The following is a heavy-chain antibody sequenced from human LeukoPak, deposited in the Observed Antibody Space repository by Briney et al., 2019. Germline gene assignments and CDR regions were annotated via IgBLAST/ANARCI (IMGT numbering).Heavy chain of an antibody. V-gene: IGHV1-46*01. CDR3: ARTPRGLAAAGFDY. J-gene: IGHJ4*02. Sequence: ASVKVSCKASGYTLTRYFIHWVRQAPGQGLEWMGIINPNGGSTSYPQKFQGRVTMTRDTSASTAYMELSSLRSEDTAVYYCARTPRGLAAAGFDYWGQGTLVTVSS. D-gene: IGHD6-13*01. CDR1: GYTLTRYF. CDR2: INPNGGST.